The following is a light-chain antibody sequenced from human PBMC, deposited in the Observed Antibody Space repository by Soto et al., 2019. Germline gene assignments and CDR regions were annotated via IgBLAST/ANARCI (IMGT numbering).Light chain of an antibody. CDR3: QQSYSTLYT. J-gene: IGKJ2*01. V-gene: IGKV1-39*01. CDR2: AAS. Sequence: DIQMTQSPSSLSASVGDRVTISCRASQSINSYLNWYQQKPGKAPKLLIYAASSLQSGVPSRFSDSGSGKDFTLTISSLQPEDFATYYCQQSYSTLYTFGQGTKLEIK. CDR1: QSINSY.